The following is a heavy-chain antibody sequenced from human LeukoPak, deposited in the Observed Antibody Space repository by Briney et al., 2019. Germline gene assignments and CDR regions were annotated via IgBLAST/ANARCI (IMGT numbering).Heavy chain of an antibody. V-gene: IGHV3-23*01. CDR3: AKVPRRYCTTTSCLNWFDP. J-gene: IGHJ5*02. CDR2: IISSGGST. D-gene: IGHD2-2*01. Sequence: GGSLRLSCVTSGFTFSSYAMSWVRQAPGKGLEWVSVIISSGGSTFYADSVKGRFTISRDNPKNTLYLQMNSLTGEDTAVYYCAKVPRRYCTTTSCLNWFDPWGQGTLVTVSS. CDR1: GFTFSSYA.